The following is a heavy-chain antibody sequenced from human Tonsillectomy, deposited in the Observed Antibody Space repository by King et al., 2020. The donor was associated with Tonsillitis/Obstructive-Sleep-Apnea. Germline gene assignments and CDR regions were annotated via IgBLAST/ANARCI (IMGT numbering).Heavy chain of an antibody. V-gene: IGHV3-13*04. J-gene: IGHJ2*01. CDR3: ARRRRAYWYFDL. Sequence: VQLVQSGGGLVQPGGSLRLSCAASGFTFSSHEMHWVRQVAGKGLEWVSGIGTAGETNYPDSVKGGFTTSRENAKNSLYLQMNSLRAGDSALYYCARRRRAYWYFDLWGRGTLVTVSS. CDR1: GFTFSSHE. CDR2: IGTAGET.